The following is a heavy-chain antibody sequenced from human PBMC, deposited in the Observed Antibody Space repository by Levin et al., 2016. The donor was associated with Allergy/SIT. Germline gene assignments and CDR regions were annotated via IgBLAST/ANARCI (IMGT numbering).Heavy chain of an antibody. Sequence: GGSLRLSCSASGFTFSTYGMHWVRQAPGKGLEWVAIIWNDENNKYYADSVKGRFTISRDNSKNTLSLQMNSLRVEDTAVYYCARDREWLQLLTNAIDYWGQGTLVTVSS. V-gene: IGHV3-30*02. D-gene: IGHD5-24*01. CDR3: ARDREWLQLLTNAIDY. CDR1: GFTFSTYG. CDR2: IWNDENNK. J-gene: IGHJ4*02.